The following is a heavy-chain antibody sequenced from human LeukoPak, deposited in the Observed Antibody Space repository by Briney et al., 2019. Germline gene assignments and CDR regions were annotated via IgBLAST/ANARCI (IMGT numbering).Heavy chain of an antibody. V-gene: IGHV3-74*01. CDR1: GSYW. CDR2: INSDGSWT. J-gene: IGHJ4*02. D-gene: IGHD2/OR15-2a*01. CDR3: VSFYETY. Sequence: GGSLRLSCAASGSYWMHWVRQAPGKGLVWVSHINSDGSWTSYADSVRGRFTISKDNAKNTVYLQMNNLRAEGTAVYYCVSFYETYWGRGTLVTVS.